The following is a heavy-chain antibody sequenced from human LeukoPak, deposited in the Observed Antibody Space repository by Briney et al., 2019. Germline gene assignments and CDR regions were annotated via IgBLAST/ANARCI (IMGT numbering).Heavy chain of an antibody. CDR3: ASSSPYSGSPIDY. CDR2: ISYDGSNK. Sequence: GGSLRLSCAASGFTFSSYAMHWVRQAPGKGLEWVAVISYDGSNKYYADSVKGRFTISRDNSKNTLYLQMSSLRAEDTAVYYCASSSPYSGSPIDYWGRGTLVTVSS. CDR1: GFTFSSYA. J-gene: IGHJ4*02. D-gene: IGHD1-26*01. V-gene: IGHV3-30-3*01.